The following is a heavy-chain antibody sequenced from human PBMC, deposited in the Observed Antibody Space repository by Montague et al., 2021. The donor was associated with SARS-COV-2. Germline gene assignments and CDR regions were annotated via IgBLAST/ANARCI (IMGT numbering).Heavy chain of an antibody. D-gene: IGHD6-13*01. J-gene: IGHJ5*02. CDR1: RDSVSSGSYY. CDR3: ARAWQPLIHEGFGWFDP. Sequence: SETLSLTCTVSRDSVSSGSYYWSWIRQPPGKGLEWIAYIHSTGNTKYNPSLSGRVTISVDTSKNQFSLKMSSVTAADTAVYRYARAWQPLIHEGFGWFDPWGQGTLVTVSS. V-gene: IGHV4-61*01. CDR2: IHSTGNT.